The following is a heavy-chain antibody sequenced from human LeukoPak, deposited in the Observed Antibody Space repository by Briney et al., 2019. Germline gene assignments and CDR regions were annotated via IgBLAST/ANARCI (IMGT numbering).Heavy chain of an antibody. D-gene: IGHD1-26*01. CDR3: ALVGATAWAPFDE. Sequence: PGGSLTLSCAVSGFTFSRFSMTWVRQAQGEGLEWVSSISSSSSYIYYRDSVKGRFTISRDNAKNSLYLKRHILRAEDTAVYDCALVGATAWAPFDEGGKGTLVTVSS. V-gene: IGHV3-21*01. CDR2: ISSSSSYI. J-gene: IGHJ4*02. CDR1: GFTFSRFS.